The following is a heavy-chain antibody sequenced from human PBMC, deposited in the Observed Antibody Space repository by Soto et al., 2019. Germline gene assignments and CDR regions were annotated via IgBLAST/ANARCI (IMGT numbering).Heavy chain of an antibody. V-gene: IGHV3-30*03. D-gene: IGHD3-10*01. J-gene: IGHJ4*02. CDR3: ARGNLSFDFDS. Sequence: QIHLVESGGDVVQPGRSLRLSCAASGFNFGFFGMHWVRQAPGKGLEWVAFISGDGINTHYADSVRGRFTLSRDYSKKTMYLQMDTLREDDTALYYCARGNLSFDFDSWGQGNLVTVSS. CDR2: ISGDGINT. CDR1: GFNFGFFG.